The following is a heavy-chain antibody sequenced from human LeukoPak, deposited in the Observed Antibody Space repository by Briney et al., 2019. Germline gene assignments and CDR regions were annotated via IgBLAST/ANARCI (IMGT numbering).Heavy chain of an antibody. CDR2: IYYSGST. Sequence: SETLSLTCTVSGGSISSYYWSWIRQPPGKGLEWIGYIYYSGSTNYNPSLRSLFTASVDTSKNQFSLKRSSVTAADTAVYYCARDAMVRGVDRWGQGTLVTVSS. J-gene: IGHJ5*02. CDR3: ARDAMVRGVDR. D-gene: IGHD3-10*01. V-gene: IGHV4-59*01. CDR1: GGSISSYY.